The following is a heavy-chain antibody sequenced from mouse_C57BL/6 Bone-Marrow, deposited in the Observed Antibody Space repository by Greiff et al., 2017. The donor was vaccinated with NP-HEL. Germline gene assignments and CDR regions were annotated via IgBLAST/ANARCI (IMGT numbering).Heavy chain of an antibody. CDR3: ARDGYYWYFDV. D-gene: IGHD2-3*01. V-gene: IGHV1-81*01. Sequence: QVQLQQSGAELARPGASVKLSCKATGYTFTSYGISWVKQRTGQGLEWIGEIYPRSGNTYYNEKFKGKATLTADKSSSTAYMELRSLTSEDSAVYVCARDGYYWYFDVWGTGTTVTVSS. J-gene: IGHJ1*03. CDR2: IYPRSGNT. CDR1: GYTFTSYG.